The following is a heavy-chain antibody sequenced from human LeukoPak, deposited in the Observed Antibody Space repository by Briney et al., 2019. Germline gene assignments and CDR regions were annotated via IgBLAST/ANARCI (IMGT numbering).Heavy chain of an antibody. Sequence: GGSLRLSCAASGFSFSSHGMSWVRQAPGKGLEWVANIKQDGSEKYYVDSVKGRFTISRDNAKNSLYLQMNSLRAEDTAVYYCARDYRGGWNDYWGQGTLVTVSS. V-gene: IGHV3-7*01. CDR3: ARDYRGGWNDY. CDR2: IKQDGSEK. J-gene: IGHJ4*02. CDR1: GFSFSSHG. D-gene: IGHD1-26*01.